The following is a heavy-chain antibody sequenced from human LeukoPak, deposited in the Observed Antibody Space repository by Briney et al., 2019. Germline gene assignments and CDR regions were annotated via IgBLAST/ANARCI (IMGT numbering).Heavy chain of an antibody. CDR2: IYYSGST. D-gene: IGHD3-10*01. J-gene: IGHJ6*03. V-gene: IGHV4-59*01. CDR1: GGSISSYY. CDR3: ASSRESSLYYYYMDV. Sequence: SETLSLTCTVSGGSISSYYWSWIRQPPGKGLEWIGYIYYSGSTNYNPSLKSRVTISVDTSKNLFSLKLSSVTAADTAVYYCASSRESSLYYYYMDVWGKGTTVTVSS.